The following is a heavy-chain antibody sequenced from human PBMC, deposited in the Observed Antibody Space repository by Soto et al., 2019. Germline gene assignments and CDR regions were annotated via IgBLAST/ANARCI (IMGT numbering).Heavy chain of an antibody. CDR2: IYSGGST. D-gene: IGHD3-10*01. CDR3: ARLTMVRGVSEYYYYYYMDV. V-gene: IGHV3-66*04. CDR1: GFTVSSNY. Sequence: EVQLVESGGGLVQPGGSLRLSCAASGFTVSSNYMSWVRQAPGKGLEWVSVIYSGGSTYYADSVKGRFNISRDNSKNSLYLQMNSLRAEDTAVYYCARLTMVRGVSEYYYYYYMDVWGKGTTVTVSS. J-gene: IGHJ6*03.